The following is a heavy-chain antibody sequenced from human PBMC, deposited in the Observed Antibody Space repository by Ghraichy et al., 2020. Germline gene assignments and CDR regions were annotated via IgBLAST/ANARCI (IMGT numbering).Heavy chain of an antibody. CDR1: GGSISSSSYY. Sequence: SETLSLTCTVSGGSISSSSYYWGWIRQPPGKGLEWIGSIYYSGSTYYNPSLKSRVTISVDTSKNQFSLKLSSVTAADTAVYYCARHFRTYSYGNWDYFDYWGQGTLVTVSS. CDR3: ARHFRTYSYGNWDYFDY. J-gene: IGHJ4*02. CDR2: IYYSGST. D-gene: IGHD5-18*01. V-gene: IGHV4-39*01.